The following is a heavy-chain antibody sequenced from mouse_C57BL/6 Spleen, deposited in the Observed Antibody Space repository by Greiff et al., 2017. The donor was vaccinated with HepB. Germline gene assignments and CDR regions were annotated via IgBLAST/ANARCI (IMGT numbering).Heavy chain of an antibody. V-gene: IGHV1-5*01. J-gene: IGHJ1*03. CDR3: TITEYDGSSTGYFDV. CDR2: IYPGNSDT. CDR1: GYTFTSYW. Sequence: VQLKESGTVLARPGASVKMSCKTSGYTFTSYWMHWVKQRPGQGLEWIGAIYPGNSDTSYHQKFKGKAKLTAVTSASTAYLELSSLTNEDSAVYYCTITEYDGSSTGYFDVWGTGTTVTVSS. D-gene: IGHD1-1*01.